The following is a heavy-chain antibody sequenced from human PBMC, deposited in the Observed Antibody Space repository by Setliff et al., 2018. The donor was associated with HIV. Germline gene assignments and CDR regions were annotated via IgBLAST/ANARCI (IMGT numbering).Heavy chain of an antibody. CDR1: GGSFSDYF. CDR3: ATGAKNDFWDDPVPNPFDF. V-gene: IGHV4-34*01. D-gene: IGHD3-3*01. Sequence: SETLSLTCAVYGGSFSDYFWTWIRQPPGKGLEWIGEINHSGSTNYNPSLKSRVTISVDTSKNQISLKLTSVTAADTAVYYCATGAKNDFWDDPVPNPFDFWGQGTMVTVSS. J-gene: IGHJ3*01. CDR2: INHSGST.